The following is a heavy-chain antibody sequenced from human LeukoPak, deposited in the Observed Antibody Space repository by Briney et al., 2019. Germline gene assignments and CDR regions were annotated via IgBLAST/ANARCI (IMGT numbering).Heavy chain of an antibody. CDR1: GFTFSSSA. Sequence: GGSLRLSCAASGFTFSSSAMSWVRQVPGKGLEWVSGISASGGSTSYADSVKGRFTISRDNAKNTLYLQMNSLRAEDTAVYYCVRAGGSYPFDYWGQGILVTVSS. CDR3: VRAGGSYPFDY. V-gene: IGHV3-23*01. D-gene: IGHD1-26*01. CDR2: ISASGGST. J-gene: IGHJ4*02.